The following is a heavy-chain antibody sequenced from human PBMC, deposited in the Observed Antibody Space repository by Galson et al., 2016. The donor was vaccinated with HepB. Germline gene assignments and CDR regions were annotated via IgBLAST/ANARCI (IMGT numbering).Heavy chain of an antibody. CDR2: IGRSGSPI. CDR3: ARDVVGAAFDS. V-gene: IGHV3-48*03. D-gene: IGHD1-26*01. Sequence: SLRLSCAASGLTFSSYEMSWVRQGPGKGLEWVSYIGRSGSPIYYAESVQGRFTISRDNAKNSLYLQMNSRRAEDTAVYYCARDVVGAAFDSWGQGTLVTVSS. CDR1: GLTFSSYE. J-gene: IGHJ4*02.